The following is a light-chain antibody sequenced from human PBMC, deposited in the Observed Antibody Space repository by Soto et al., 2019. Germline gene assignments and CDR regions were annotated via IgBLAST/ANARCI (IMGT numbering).Light chain of an antibody. CDR3: SSFTSSNTWV. V-gene: IGLV2-14*01. J-gene: IGLJ3*02. Sequence: QSALTQPASVSGSPGQSITISCTGTSSDVGGYNYVSWYQQHPGKDPKLMIYEVSNRPSGVSNRFSGSKSGNTASLTISGLQTEYEADYYCSSFTSSNTWVFGGGTKLTV. CDR1: SSDVGGYNY. CDR2: EVS.